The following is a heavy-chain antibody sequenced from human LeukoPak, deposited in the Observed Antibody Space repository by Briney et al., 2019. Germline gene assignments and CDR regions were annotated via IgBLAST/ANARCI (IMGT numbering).Heavy chain of an antibody. CDR3: ARETSSGWEFDY. CDR2: ISYDGTNK. V-gene: IGHV3-30-3*01. CDR1: GFTYSSYA. Sequence: GRSLRLSCAASGFTYSSYAMHWVRQDPGKGLEWVAVISYDGTNKYYADSVKGRFTISRDNSKNTLYLQMNSLRAEDTAVYYCARETSSGWEFDYWGQGTLVTVSS. D-gene: IGHD6-19*01. J-gene: IGHJ4*02.